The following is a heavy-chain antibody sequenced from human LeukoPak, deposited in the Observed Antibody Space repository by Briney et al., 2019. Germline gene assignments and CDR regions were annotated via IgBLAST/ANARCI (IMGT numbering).Heavy chain of an antibody. J-gene: IGHJ5*02. D-gene: IGHD5-24*01. CDR1: GYTFTSYD. V-gene: IGHV1-8*01. CDR2: MNPKSGNT. Sequence: ASVKVSCKASGYTFTSYDINWVRQATGQGLEWMGWMNPKSGNTGYAQKFQGRVTFTRITSIDTAYMELSSLRSEDTAVYYCARGRARAAWPNWFDPWGQGTLVTVSS. CDR3: ARGRARAAWPNWFDP.